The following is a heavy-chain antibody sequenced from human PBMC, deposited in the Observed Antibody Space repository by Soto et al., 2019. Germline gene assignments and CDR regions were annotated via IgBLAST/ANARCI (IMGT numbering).Heavy chain of an antibody. J-gene: IGHJ6*02. V-gene: IGHV3-30*18. D-gene: IGHD4-4*01. CDR1: GFTFSSYG. CDR2: ISYDGSNK. Sequence: QVQLVESGGGVVQPGRSLRLSCAASGFTFSSYGMHWVRQAPGKGLEWVAVISYDGSNKYYADSVKGRFTISRDNSKNTLYLQMNSLRAEDTAVYYSAKDDYSNYVTYYGMDVWGQGTTVTVSS. CDR3: AKDDYSNYVTYYGMDV.